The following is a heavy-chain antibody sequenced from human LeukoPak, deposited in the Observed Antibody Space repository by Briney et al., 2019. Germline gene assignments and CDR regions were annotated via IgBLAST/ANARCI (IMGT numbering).Heavy chain of an antibody. CDR3: ARDPWYCSSISRYPRGYFDY. V-gene: IGHV3-7*01. J-gene: IGHJ4*02. D-gene: IGHD2-2*01. Sequence: GGSLRLSCAASGFTFSSYWMSWVRQAPGKGLEWVANIKQDGSEKYYVDSVKGRFTISRDNAKNSLYLQMNSLRAEDTAVYYCARDPWYCSSISRYPRGYFDYWGQGTLVTVSS. CDR1: GFTFSSYW. CDR2: IKQDGSEK.